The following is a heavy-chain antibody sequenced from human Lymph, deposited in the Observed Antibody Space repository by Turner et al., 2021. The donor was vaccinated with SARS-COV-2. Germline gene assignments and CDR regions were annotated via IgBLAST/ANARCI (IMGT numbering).Heavy chain of an antibody. CDR3: AKDPGYCSGGSCYSRTYFDF. CDR2: ISGDGGGT. J-gene: IGHJ4*02. V-gene: IGHV3-43*02. CDR1: GFTFDDYA. D-gene: IGHD2-15*01. Sequence: EVQLVESGGGVVQPGGSLRLSCAASGFTFDDYAVHWVRQAPGKGLEWVSLISGDGGGTYYADSVKGRFTISRDNSKNSLSLQMNSLRAEDTALYYCAKDPGYCSGGSCYSRTYFDFWGQGTLVTVSA.